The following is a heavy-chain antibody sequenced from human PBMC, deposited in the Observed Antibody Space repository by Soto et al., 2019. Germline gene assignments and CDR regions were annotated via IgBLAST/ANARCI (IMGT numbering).Heavy chain of an antibody. D-gene: IGHD2-15*01. CDR2: IWYDGSNK. J-gene: IGHJ3*02. V-gene: IGHV3-33*01. CDR1: GFTFSSYG. Sequence: GGSLRLSCAASGFTFSSYGMHWVRQAPGKGLEWVAVIWYDGSNKYYADSVKGRFTISRDNSKNTLYLQMNSLRAEDTAVYYCARTADSGNAFDIWGQGTMVTVSS. CDR3: ARTADSGNAFDI.